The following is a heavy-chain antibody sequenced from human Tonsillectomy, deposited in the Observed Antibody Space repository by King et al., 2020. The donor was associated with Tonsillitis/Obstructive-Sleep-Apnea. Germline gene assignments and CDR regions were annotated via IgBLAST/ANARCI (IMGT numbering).Heavy chain of an antibody. Sequence: VQLVASGGGLDKPGGSLRLSCAASGFTFSSYSMNWVRQAPGKGLEWVSSISSSSSYIYYADSVKGRFTNSRDNAKKSLYRQMNSRRAEDTAVYYCAGERVPAATRGCYYMDVWGKGTTVTVSS. CDR2: ISSSSSYI. J-gene: IGHJ6*03. CDR3: AGERVPAATRGCYYMDV. V-gene: IGHV3-21*01. D-gene: IGHD2-2*01. CDR1: GFTFSSYS.